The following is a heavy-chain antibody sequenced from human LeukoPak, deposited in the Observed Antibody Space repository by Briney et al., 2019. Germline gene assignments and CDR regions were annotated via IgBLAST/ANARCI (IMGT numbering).Heavy chain of an antibody. D-gene: IGHD6-13*01. CDR1: GFTFSSYA. J-gene: IGHJ3*02. CDR3: ARVRRPYSSSFDAFDI. Sequence: GGSLRLSCAASGFTFSSYAMHWVRQAPGKGLEWVAVISYDGSNKYHADSVKGRFTISRDNSKNTLYLQMNSLRAEDTAVYYCARVRRPYSSSFDAFDIWGQGTMVTVSS. V-gene: IGHV3-30-3*01. CDR2: ISYDGSNK.